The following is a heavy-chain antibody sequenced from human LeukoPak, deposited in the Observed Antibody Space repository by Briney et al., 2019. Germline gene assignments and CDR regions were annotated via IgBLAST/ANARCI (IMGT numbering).Heavy chain of an antibody. V-gene: IGHV3-30-3*01. CDR2: ISYDGSNK. CDR1: GFTFSSYA. Sequence: GRSLRLSCAASGFTFSSYAMHWVRQAPGKGLEWVAVISYDGSNKYYADSVKGRFTIPRDNSKNTLYLQMNSLRAEDTAVYYCARDHRVAAAGPSRYYYGMDVWGQGTTVTVSS. CDR3: ARDHRVAAAGPSRYYYGMDV. D-gene: IGHD6-13*01. J-gene: IGHJ6*02.